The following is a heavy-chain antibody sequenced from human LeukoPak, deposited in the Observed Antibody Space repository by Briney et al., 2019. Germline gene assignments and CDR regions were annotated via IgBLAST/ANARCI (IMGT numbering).Heavy chain of an antibody. CDR1: GDSISNYY. V-gene: IGHV4-59*01. D-gene: IGHD6-6*01. Sequence: SETLSLTCTVSGDSISNYYWSWFRQPPGKGLEWIGYIYYSGNTNYNPSLKSRVTILVDTSKNQVSLKLSSVTAADTAVYFCARDWGVGGRPGYMDVWGKGTTVTVSS. J-gene: IGHJ6*03. CDR2: IYYSGNT. CDR3: ARDWGVGGRPGYMDV.